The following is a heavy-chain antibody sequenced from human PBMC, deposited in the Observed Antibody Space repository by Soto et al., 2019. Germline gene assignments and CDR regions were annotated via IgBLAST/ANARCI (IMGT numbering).Heavy chain of an antibody. CDR3: ASLGGSLLLGYFDY. CDR2: ISFDGSNK. D-gene: IGHD3-16*01. Sequence: QVQLVESGGGVVQPGRSLRLSCAASGFTFSTYAMHWVRQAPGKGLEWVAVISFDGSNKYSADSVKGRFTISRDNSKNTLYLQMDSLRREDTAMYYCASLGGSLLLGYFDYWGQGTLVTVSS. J-gene: IGHJ4*02. V-gene: IGHV3-30-3*01. CDR1: GFTFSTYA.